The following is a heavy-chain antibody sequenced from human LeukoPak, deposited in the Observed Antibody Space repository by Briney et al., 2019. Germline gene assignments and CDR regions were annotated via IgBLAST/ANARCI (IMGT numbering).Heavy chain of an antibody. Sequence: RASVKVSCKASGYTFSSDGISWVRQAPGQGLEWIGWISAYNANTNYAQKLQDRITMTKDTSTSTVFMELRSLTSDDTAVYYCARKALNLGALGYWGQGTLVTVSS. D-gene: IGHD3-16*01. CDR2: ISAYNANT. CDR3: ARKALNLGALGY. J-gene: IGHJ4*02. CDR1: GYTFSSDG. V-gene: IGHV1-18*04.